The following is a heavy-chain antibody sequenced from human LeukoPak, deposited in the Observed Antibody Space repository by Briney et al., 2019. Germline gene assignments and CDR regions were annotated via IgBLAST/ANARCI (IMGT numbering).Heavy chain of an antibody. Sequence: GGSLRLSCAASGFTFSSYAMSWVRQAPGKGPEWVSAISGSGGSTYYADSVKGRFTISRDNSKNTLYLQMNSLRAEDTAVYYCAKVQYCSGGSCYSFDYWGQGTLVTVSS. V-gene: IGHV3-23*01. CDR3: AKVQYCSGGSCYSFDY. D-gene: IGHD2-15*01. CDR2: ISGSGGST. J-gene: IGHJ4*02. CDR1: GFTFSSYA.